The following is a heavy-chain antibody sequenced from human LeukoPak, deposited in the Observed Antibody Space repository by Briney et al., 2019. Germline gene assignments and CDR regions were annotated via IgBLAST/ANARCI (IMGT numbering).Heavy chain of an antibody. V-gene: IGHV3-23*01. CDR2: LIWSSGST. CDR1: GFRFNNYA. J-gene: IGHJ4*02. CDR3: AKGAYDYIEIAYFDY. Sequence: GGSLRLSCVASGFRFNNYAMIWVRQAPGKGLEWVSLLIWSSGSTVYADSVKGRFTIARDKSKNTLYLQMNSLRAEDTAVYYCAKGAYDYIEIAYFDYWGQGSLVTVSS. D-gene: IGHD5-12*01.